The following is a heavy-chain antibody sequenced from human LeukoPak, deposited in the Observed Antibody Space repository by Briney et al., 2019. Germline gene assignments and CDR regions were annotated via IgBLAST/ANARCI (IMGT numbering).Heavy chain of an antibody. Sequence: PGGSLRLSCAASGFTFSSYWMSWVRQAPGKGLEWVANIKQDGSEKYYVDSVKGRFTISRDNAKNSLYLQMNSLRAEDTAVYYCARALGYCTNGACYTWFDPWGQGTLVTVSS. CDR1: GFTFSSYW. CDR2: IKQDGSEK. V-gene: IGHV3-7*01. CDR3: ARALGYCTNGACYTWFDP. J-gene: IGHJ5*02. D-gene: IGHD2-8*01.